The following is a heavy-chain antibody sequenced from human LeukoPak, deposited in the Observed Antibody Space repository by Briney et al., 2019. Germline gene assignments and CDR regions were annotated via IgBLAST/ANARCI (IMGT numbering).Heavy chain of an antibody. CDR3: AKESGSRSYGAYFPH. D-gene: IGHD6-13*01. J-gene: IGHJ1*01. V-gene: IGHV3-30*18. CDR2: ISYDGSTK. Sequence: GGSLRLSCAASGFTFSSHGMQWVRQAPGKGLEWVAVISYDGSTKYYADSVKGRFTISRDDSKSTLYLQMNSLRAEDTAVYYCAKESGSRSYGAYFPHWGQGTLVTVSS. CDR1: GFTFSSHG.